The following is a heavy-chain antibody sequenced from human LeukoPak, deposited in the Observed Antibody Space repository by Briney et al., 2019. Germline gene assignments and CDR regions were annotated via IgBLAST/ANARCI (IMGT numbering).Heavy chain of an antibody. J-gene: IGHJ5*02. CDR2: IKLEGRTT. Sequence: GRSLRPSWVAAGSTFSTYWMSWASQAAGKWLGWVAYIKLEGRTTDYVDYVKGRFTISRDNAENSLNLQMDSLTAEDSSVYDCAKETVEKATISWGKGTPVTVSS. CDR1: GSTFSTYW. V-gene: IGHV3-7*01. CDR3: AKETVEKATIS. D-gene: IGHD5-24*01.